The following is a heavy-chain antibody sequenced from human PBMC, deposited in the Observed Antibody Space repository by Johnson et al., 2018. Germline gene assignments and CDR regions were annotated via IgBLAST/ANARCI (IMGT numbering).Heavy chain of an antibody. J-gene: IGHJ3*02. Sequence: QVQLVESGGGVVQXGRSXRLXCAASGFTFSSSGMHWVRQAPCKGLEWVAVSSYEGSNKYYADSVKGRFTIPRDNSKNTLYLQMHSQRAEDTAVNYRAKDLDGNGDDWPPDAFDIWGQGTMVTVSS. V-gene: IGHV3-30*18. CDR2: SSYEGSNK. D-gene: IGHD4-17*01. CDR1: GFTFSSSG. CDR3: AKDLDGNGDDWPPDAFDI.